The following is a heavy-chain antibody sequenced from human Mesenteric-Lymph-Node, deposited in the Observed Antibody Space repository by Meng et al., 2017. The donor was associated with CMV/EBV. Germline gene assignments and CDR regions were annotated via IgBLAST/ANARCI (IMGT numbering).Heavy chain of an antibody. CDR2: IHNSGTT. D-gene: IGHD4-11*01. Sequence: SETLSLTCTVSGDSISSTSYHWGWIRRPPGKGLEWIGSIHNSGTTFYNPSLKSRVTISVDTSKNQFSLKLSSVTAADTAVYYCARGHYSNYVLFYYYYGMDVWGQGTTVTVSS. V-gene: IGHV4-39*07. CDR3: ARGHYSNYVLFYYYYGMDV. CDR1: GDSISSTSYH. J-gene: IGHJ6*02.